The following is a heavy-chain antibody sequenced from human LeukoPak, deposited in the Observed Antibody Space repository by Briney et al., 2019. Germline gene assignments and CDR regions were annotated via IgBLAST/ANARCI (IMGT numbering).Heavy chain of an antibody. V-gene: IGHV1-2*06. CDR2: INPNSGGA. J-gene: IGHJ4*02. CDR3: ARLASMMLEDY. Sequence: ASVKVSCKVSGYIFAGYYIHWVRQAPGQGLDWMGRINPNSGGANYAQKFQGRVTMTRDTSISTAYMELSRLRSDDTAVYYCARLASMMLEDYWGQGTLVTVSS. CDR1: GYIFAGYY. D-gene: IGHD4/OR15-4a*01.